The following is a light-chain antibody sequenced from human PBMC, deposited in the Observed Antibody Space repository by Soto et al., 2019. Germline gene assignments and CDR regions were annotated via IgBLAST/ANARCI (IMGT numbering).Light chain of an antibody. V-gene: IGKV3-20*01. CDR3: QQYGSSPWP. Sequence: EIVLTQSPGTLSLSPGERATLSCRASQSVSSSYLAWYQQKPGQAPRLLIYGASSRATGIPDRFSGSGSGTDFTLTISRLEPVDFAVYYCQQYGSSPWPFGQGTKLDIK. J-gene: IGKJ1*01. CDR2: GAS. CDR1: QSVSSSY.